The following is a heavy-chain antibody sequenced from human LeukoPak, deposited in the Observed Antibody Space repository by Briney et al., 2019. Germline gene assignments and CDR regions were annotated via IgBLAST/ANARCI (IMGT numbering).Heavy chain of an antibody. V-gene: IGHV3-30*03. CDR2: ISYDGSNK. Sequence: GRSLRLSCAASGFTFSSYGMHWVRQAPGKGLEWVAVISYDGSNKYYADSVKGRFTISRDNSKNTLYLQMNSLRGEDTAVYYCARGPWAAVAENHDAFDIWGQGTMVTVSS. CDR3: ARGPWAAVAENHDAFDI. D-gene: IGHD6-19*01. CDR1: GFTFSSYG. J-gene: IGHJ3*02.